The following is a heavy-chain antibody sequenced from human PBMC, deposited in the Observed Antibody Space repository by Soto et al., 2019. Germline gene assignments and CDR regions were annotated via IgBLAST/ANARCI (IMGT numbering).Heavy chain of an antibody. J-gene: IGHJ4*01. CDR3: AKDYYDSSGYPEPLDY. CDR1: EFTFSSYG. Sequence: GGSMRLSCAASEFTFSSYGMHWVRQAPGKGLEWVAVISFDGSNKYFADSVKGRFTISRDNSKNTLYLQMNSLRAEDTAVYYCAKDYYDSSGYPEPLDYWGHGTLVTVSS. CDR2: ISFDGSNK. D-gene: IGHD3-22*01. V-gene: IGHV3-30*18.